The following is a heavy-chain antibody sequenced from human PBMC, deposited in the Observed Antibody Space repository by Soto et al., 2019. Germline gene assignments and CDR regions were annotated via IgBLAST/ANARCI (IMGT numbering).Heavy chain of an antibody. J-gene: IGHJ6*02. CDR3: ASSSYSRGISQRKYYYYGMDV. Sequence: GESLRLSCAASGFTFSSYGMHWVRQAPGKGLEWVVVISYDGSNKYYADSVKGRFTISRDNSKNTLYLQMNSLRAEDTAVYYCASSSYSRGISQRKYYYYGMDVWGQGTTVTVSS. D-gene: IGHD6-6*01. V-gene: IGHV3-30*03. CDR1: GFTFSSYG. CDR2: ISYDGSNK.